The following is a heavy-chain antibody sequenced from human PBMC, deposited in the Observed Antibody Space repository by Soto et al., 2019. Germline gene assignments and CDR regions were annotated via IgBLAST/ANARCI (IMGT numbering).Heavy chain of an antibody. D-gene: IGHD5-12*01. CDR2: IYYSGST. J-gene: IGHJ2*01. Sequence: QLQLQESGPGLVKPSETLSLTCTVSGGSISSSSYYWGWIRQPPGKGLEWIGSIYYSGSTYYNPCLKSRVTKAVNTSKNQVSLKLSSVTAADTAVYYCARSATIPTVDYFDLWGRGTLVTVSS. CDR3: ARSATIPTVDYFDL. V-gene: IGHV4-39*01. CDR1: GGSISSSSYY.